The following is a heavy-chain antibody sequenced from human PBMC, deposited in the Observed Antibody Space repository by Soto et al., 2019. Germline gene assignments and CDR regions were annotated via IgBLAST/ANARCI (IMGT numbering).Heavy chain of an antibody. CDR3: AGDWAAAGPFDY. D-gene: IGHD6-13*01. J-gene: IGHJ4*02. V-gene: IGHV1-18*01. CDR2: LSAHNGNT. CDR1: GYTFTSYG. Sequence: QVQLVQSGAEVKKPGASVKVSCKASGYTFTSYGISWVRRAPGQGVEWMGWLSAHNGNTNYAQKLHGRVTMTTDTSTSTAYMELRSLRSDDTAGYHCAGDWAAAGPFDYWGQGTLVTVSS.